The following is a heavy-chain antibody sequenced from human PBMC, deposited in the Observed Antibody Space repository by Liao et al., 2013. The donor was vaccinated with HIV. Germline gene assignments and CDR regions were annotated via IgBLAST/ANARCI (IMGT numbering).Heavy chain of an antibody. J-gene: IGHJ4*02. Sequence: QVQLQESGPGLVKPSQTLSLTCIVSGGSISSSTFYWTWIRQPAGKGLEWIGHIYTSGSTNYNPSLKSRGTISVDTSRNQFSLKLSSVTAADTAVYYCARAERGLGYFDYWGQGTLVTVSS. D-gene: IGHD3-10*01. CDR2: IYTSGST. CDR3: ARAERGLGYFDY. CDR1: GGSISSSTFY. V-gene: IGHV4-61*02.